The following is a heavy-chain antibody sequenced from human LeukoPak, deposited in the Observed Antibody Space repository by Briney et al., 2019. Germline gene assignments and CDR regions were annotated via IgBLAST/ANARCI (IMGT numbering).Heavy chain of an antibody. D-gene: IGHD5-12*01. CDR1: GFTFSSYA. CDR3: AKEIFSGYDSGGAFDI. CDR2: ISGSGGST. V-gene: IGHV3-23*01. J-gene: IGHJ3*02. Sequence: GGSLRLSCAASGFTFSSYAMSWVRQAPGKGLEWVSAISGSGGSTYYADSVKGRFTISRDNSKNTLYLQMNSLRAEDTAVYYCAKEIFSGYDSGGAFDIWGQGTMVTVSS.